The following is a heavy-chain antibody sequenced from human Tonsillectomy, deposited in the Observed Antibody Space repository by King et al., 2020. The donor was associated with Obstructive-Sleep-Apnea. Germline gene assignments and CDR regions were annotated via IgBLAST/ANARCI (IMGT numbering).Heavy chain of an antibody. D-gene: IGHD3-10*01. J-gene: IGHJ4*02. V-gene: IGHV4-38-2*02. CDR1: GYSISSGYY. Sequence: VQLQESGPGLVKPSETLSLTCTVSGYSISSGYYWGWIRQSQGKGLEWIGTIYYSGSAYYNPSLKSRVTISVDTSKNQFSLKLTSVTAADTAVYYCAREGRGGGVWGLGTLVTVSS. CDR2: IYYSGSA. CDR3: AREGRGGGV.